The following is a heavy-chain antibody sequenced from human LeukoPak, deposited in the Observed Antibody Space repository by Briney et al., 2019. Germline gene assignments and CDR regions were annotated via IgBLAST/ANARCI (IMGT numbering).Heavy chain of an antibody. CDR1: GGTFSSYA. J-gene: IGHJ5*02. CDR3: ARASIERYCSSTSCYWFDP. CDR2: IIPIFGTA. V-gene: IGHV1-69*05. Sequence: SVKVSCKASGGTFSSYAISWVRQAPGQGLEQMGGIIPIFGTANYAQKFQGRVTITTDESTSTAYMELSSLRSEDTAVYYCARASIERYCSSTSCYWFDPWGQGTLVTVSS. D-gene: IGHD2-2*01.